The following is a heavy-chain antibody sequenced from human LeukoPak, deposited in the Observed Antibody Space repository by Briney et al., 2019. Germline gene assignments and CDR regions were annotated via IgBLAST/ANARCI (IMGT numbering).Heavy chain of an antibody. V-gene: IGHV3-48*03. CDR2: ISSSGSTI. J-gene: IGHJ4*02. Sequence: GGSLRLSCAASGFTFSSYEMNRVRKAPGTGLEWVSYISSSGSTIYYADSVKGRFPISRDNAKNSLYLQMNSLRAEDTAVYYCARDYYDSSGYYYFDYGGQGTLVTVSS. CDR1: GFTFSSYE. CDR3: ARDYYDSSGYYYFDY. D-gene: IGHD3-22*01.